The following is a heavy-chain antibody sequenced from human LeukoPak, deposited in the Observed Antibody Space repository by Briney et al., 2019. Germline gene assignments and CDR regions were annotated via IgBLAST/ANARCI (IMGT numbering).Heavy chain of an antibody. D-gene: IGHD3-10*01. J-gene: IGHJ4*02. V-gene: IGHV3-21*01. Sequence: PGGSLRLSCAASGFTFSTYTMNWVRQAPGKGLDWVSSISSSSHYIYYADSVEGRFTISRDNAKNSLYLQMNSLRAEDTAVYFCVRTGATLVRGVYDYWGQGTLVTVSS. CDR3: VRTGATLVRGVYDY. CDR1: GFTFSTYT. CDR2: ISSSSHYI.